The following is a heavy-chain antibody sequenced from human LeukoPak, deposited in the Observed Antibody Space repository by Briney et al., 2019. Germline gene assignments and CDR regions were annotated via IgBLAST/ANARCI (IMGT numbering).Heavy chain of an antibody. Sequence: SETLSLTCTVPGGSISNYHWSWIRQPPGKGLEWVGYINYSGITNYNPSLKSRVTISVDTSKNQFSLKLTSVTAADTALYYCARRVPPSVTGAAGSFDSWGQGALVTVTS. CDR2: INYSGIT. V-gene: IGHV4-59*08. CDR3: ARRVPPSVTGAAGSFDS. J-gene: IGHJ4*02. CDR1: GGSISNYH. D-gene: IGHD6-19*01.